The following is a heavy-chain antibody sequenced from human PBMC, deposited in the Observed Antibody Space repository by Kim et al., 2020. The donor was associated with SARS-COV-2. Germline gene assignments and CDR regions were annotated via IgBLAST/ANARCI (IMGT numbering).Heavy chain of an antibody. D-gene: IGHD3-10*01. CDR3: ARHLESITMVRGVIRHYYYGMDV. V-gene: IGHV5-51*01. Sequence: GESLKISCKGSGYSFTSYWIGWVRQMPGKGLEWMGIIYPGDSDTRYSPSFQGQVTISADKSISTAYLQWSSLKASDTAMYYCARHLESITMVRGVIRHYYYGMDVWGQGTTVTVSS. CDR1: GYSFTSYW. J-gene: IGHJ6*02. CDR2: IYPGDSDT.